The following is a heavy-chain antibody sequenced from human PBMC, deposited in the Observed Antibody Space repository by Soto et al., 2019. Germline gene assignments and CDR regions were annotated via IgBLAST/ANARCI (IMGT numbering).Heavy chain of an antibody. J-gene: IGHJ4*02. CDR3: ARAPMVLTRSYFDS. V-gene: IGHV4-59*01. CDR1: DGSISNFY. D-gene: IGHD3-22*01. CDR2: ISSSGNT. Sequence: SETLSLTCTVYDGSISNFYWSWIRQPPGKGLEWIGYISSSGNTNYNPSLKSRVSISVDTSKNQFSLNLTSVTAADTGVYYCARAPMVLTRSYFDSWGQGTPVTVSS.